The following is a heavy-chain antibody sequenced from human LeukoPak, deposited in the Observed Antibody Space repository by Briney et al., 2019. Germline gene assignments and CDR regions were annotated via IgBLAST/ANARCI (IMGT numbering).Heavy chain of an antibody. CDR2: ITHSGST. Sequence: SETLSLTCAVYGGSFSGYYWNWIRQPPGKGLEWIGEITHSGSTNYNPSLKSRVTISVDTSKNQFSLKLSSVTAADTAVYYCARHHFPGDIITGTTNWFDPWGQGTLVTVSS. V-gene: IGHV4-34*01. J-gene: IGHJ5*02. CDR1: GGSFSGYY. D-gene: IGHD1-20*01. CDR3: ARHHFPGDIITGTTNWFDP.